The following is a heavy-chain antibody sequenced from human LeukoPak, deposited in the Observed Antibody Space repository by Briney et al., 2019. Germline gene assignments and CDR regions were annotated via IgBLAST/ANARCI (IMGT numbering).Heavy chain of an antibody. CDR3: AIGPDYYDSSGYYKNFDY. CDR1: GYTFTGYY. CDR2: INPNSGGT. D-gene: IGHD3-22*01. J-gene: IGHJ4*02. V-gene: IGHV1-2*02. Sequence: ASVKVSCKASGYTFTGYYMHWVRQAPGQGLEWMGWINPNSGGTNYAQKFQGRVTMTRDTSISTAYMELSRLRSDDTAVYYSAIGPDYYDSSGYYKNFDYWGQGTLVTVSS.